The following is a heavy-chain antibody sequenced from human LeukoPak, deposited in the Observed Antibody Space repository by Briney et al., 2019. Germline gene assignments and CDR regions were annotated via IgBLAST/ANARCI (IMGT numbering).Heavy chain of an antibody. V-gene: IGHV3-66*01. J-gene: IGHJ4*02. D-gene: IGHD3-9*01. CDR3: GASNLLTGYFSLNY. CDR1: GFTVSSNY. CDR2: MYGAGST. Sequence: GGSLRLSCAASGFTVSSNYMTWVRQAPGKGLEWVSLMYGAGSTHYSDSVRGRFTISIDNSTNTVYVQMNRLRAEDTVVYYCGASNLLTGYFSLNYWGQGTLATVSS.